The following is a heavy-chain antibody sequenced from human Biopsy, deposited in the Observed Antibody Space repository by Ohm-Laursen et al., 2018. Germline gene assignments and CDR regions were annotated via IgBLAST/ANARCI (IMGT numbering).Heavy chain of an antibody. V-gene: IGHV4-39*07. J-gene: IGHJ6*02. Sequence: ETLSLTCTVSGDSISSGVYYWNWFRQHPEKGLEWIGSIYNTETTFYNPSLKSRVTISVDTSTNQFSLRLNSVTAADTAVYYCARATNSTGWPYYYFYGMDVWGQGTTVTVSS. CDR1: GDSISSGVYY. D-gene: IGHD2/OR15-2a*01. CDR2: IYNTETT. CDR3: ARATNSTGWPYYYFYGMDV.